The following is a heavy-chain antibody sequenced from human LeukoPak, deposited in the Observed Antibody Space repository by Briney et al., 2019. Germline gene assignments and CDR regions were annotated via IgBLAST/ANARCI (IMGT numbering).Heavy chain of an antibody. CDR2: IKSKTDGGTT. Sequence: GRSLRLSCAASGFTFSNAWMSWVRQAPGKGLEWVGRIKSKTDGGTTDYAAPVKGRFTISRDDSKNTLYLQMNSLKTEDTAVYYCTPHIGYCTNGVCFRTYYFDYWGQGTLVTVSS. J-gene: IGHJ4*02. CDR3: TPHIGYCTNGVCFRTYYFDY. V-gene: IGHV3-15*01. CDR1: GFTFSNAW. D-gene: IGHD2-8*01.